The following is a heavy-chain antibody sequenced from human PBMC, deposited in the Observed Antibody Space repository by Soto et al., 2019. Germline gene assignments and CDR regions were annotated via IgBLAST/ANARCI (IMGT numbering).Heavy chain of an antibody. D-gene: IGHD2-2*01. CDR1: GGSISSGGYS. V-gene: IGHV4-30-2*01. CDR2: IYHSGST. CDR3: VRGFFPYGNQLLPYSFDY. Sequence: SETLSLTCAVSGGSISSGGYSWSWIRQPPGKGLEWIGYIYHSGSTYYNPSLKSRVTISVDRSKNQFSLKLSSVTAADTAVYYCVRGFFPYGNQLLPYSFDYWGQGPLLTVSS. J-gene: IGHJ4*02.